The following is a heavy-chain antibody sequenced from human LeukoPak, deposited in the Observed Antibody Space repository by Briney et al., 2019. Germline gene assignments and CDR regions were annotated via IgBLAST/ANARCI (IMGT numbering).Heavy chain of an antibody. D-gene: IGHD6-13*01. V-gene: IGHV3-20*04. CDR2: INWNGGST. CDR1: GFTFSSYS. Sequence: GGSLRLSCAASGFTFSSYSMNWVRQAPGKGLEWVSGINWNGGSTGYADSVKGRFTISRDNAKNSLYLQMNSLRAEDTALYYCARVPGIATYFDYWGQGTLVTVSS. J-gene: IGHJ4*02. CDR3: ARVPGIATYFDY.